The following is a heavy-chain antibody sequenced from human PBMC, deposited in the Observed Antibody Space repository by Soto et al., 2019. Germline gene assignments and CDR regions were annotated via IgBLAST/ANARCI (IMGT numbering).Heavy chain of an antibody. CDR3: ARGSKDAGVFEY. CDR2: IIPIFGTA. J-gene: IGHJ4*02. Sequence: SVKVSCKASGGTFSSYAISWVRQAPGQGLEWMGGIIPIFGTANYAQKFQGRVTITADESTSTAYMELSSLRSEDTAVYYCARGSKDAGVFEYWGQGTLVTVSS. V-gene: IGHV1-69*13. D-gene: IGHD2-2*01. CDR1: GGTFSSYA.